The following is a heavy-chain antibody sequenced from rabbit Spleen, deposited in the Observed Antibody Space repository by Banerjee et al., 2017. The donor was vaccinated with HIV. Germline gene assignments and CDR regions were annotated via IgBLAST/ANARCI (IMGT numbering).Heavy chain of an antibody. Sequence: QEQLVESGGGLVQPEGSLTLTCKASGFSFSSSYYMYWVRQAPGKGLEWIGCIFSSSDITWYASWAKGRFTISKTSSTTVTLQMTSLTVADTATYFCARGDNNSGNGANLWGQGTLVTVS. CDR3: ARGDNNSGNGANL. V-gene: IGHV1S45*01. J-gene: IGHJ3*01. CDR2: IFSSSDIT. CDR1: GFSFSSSYY. D-gene: IGHD4-1*01.